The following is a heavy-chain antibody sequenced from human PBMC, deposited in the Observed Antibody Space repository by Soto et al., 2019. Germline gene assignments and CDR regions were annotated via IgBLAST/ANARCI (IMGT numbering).Heavy chain of an antibody. CDR2: ISHTSHYM. CDR1: GFTFSDAY. J-gene: IGHJ2*01. D-gene: IGHD1-1*01. CDR3: AKTVGLERFGHFTL. V-gene: IGHV3-11*05. Sequence: QEQLVESGGGLVKPGGSLRLSCAASGFTFSDAYMSWIRQAPGKGLEGVSYISHTSHYMKYSDSVEGRFTVSRDNAKNSLNLAMNILRADDTAIYYCAKTVGLERFGHFTLRGHATPVIISS.